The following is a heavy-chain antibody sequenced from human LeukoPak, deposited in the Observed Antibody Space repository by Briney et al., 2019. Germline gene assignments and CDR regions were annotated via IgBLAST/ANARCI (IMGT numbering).Heavy chain of an antibody. Sequence: SETLSLTCTVSAGSIDSYYWSWIRQPPGKGLEWIGYIYYSGSTNYNPSLKSRVTISLDTSKNQFSPKLSSVTAADTAVYYCARDPGYYFDYWGQGTLVTVSS. J-gene: IGHJ4*02. D-gene: IGHD1-14*01. CDR2: IYYSGST. V-gene: IGHV4-59*01. CDR1: AGSIDSYY. CDR3: ARDPGYYFDY.